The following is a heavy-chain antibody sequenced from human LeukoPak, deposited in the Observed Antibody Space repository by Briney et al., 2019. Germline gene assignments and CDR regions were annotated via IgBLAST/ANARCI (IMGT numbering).Heavy chain of an antibody. Sequence: SETLSLTCTVSGGSISSYYWSWIREPPRKGLEWIAYISDIGSINYNPSLKSRVTISLDTSKNQFSLKLSSVTAADTAVYYCAGHHPRNTVDFWGQGTLVTVSS. J-gene: IGHJ4*02. V-gene: IGHV4-59*08. CDR3: AGHHPRNTVDF. CDR1: GGSISSYY. CDR2: ISDIGSI. D-gene: IGHD2-8*02.